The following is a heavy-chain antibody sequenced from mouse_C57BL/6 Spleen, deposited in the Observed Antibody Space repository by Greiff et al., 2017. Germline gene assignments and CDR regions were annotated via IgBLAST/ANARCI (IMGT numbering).Heavy chain of an antibody. CDR3: ARGDYYYGSSYGFAY. Sequence: QVQLQQSGAELVRPGTSVKMSCKASGYTFTNYWIGWAKQRPGHGLEWIGDIYPGGGYTNYNEKFKGKATLTADKSSSTAYMQFSRLTSQDSAIYYCARGDYYYGSSYGFAYWGQGTLVTVSA. CDR1: GYTFTNYW. D-gene: IGHD1-1*01. V-gene: IGHV1-63*01. J-gene: IGHJ3*01. CDR2: IYPGGGYT.